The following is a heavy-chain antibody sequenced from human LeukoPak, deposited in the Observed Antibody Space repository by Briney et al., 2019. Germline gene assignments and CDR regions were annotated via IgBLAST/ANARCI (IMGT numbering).Heavy chain of an antibody. CDR1: GFTFSSYA. CDR2: ISSSGGST. J-gene: IGHJ4*02. V-gene: IGHV3-23*01. CDR3: AREPYSSGWVDY. Sequence: GGSLRLSCAASGFTFSSYAMSWVRQAPGMGLEWVSAISSSGGSTYYADSVKGRFTISRDNAKNTLYLQMNSLRAEDTAVYYCAREPYSSGWVDYWGQGTLVTVSS. D-gene: IGHD6-19*01.